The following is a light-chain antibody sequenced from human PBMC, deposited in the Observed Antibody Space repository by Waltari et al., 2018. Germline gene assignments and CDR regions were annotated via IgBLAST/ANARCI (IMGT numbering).Light chain of an antibody. Sequence: QSALTQPRPVSGSPGQSVTISCTGSSSEVGGYNAVSWYQQFTGTGPKVLIYDVSKRLSGVPDLFSGSKSGNTASLTISGLQAEDEAAYYCCSYAGTYTFFVFGSGTEVTVL. CDR2: DVS. CDR3: CSYAGTYTFFV. V-gene: IGLV2-11*01. J-gene: IGLJ1*01. CDR1: SSEVGGYNA.